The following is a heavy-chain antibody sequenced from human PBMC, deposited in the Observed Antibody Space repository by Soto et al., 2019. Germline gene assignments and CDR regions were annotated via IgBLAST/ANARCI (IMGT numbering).Heavy chain of an antibody. CDR3: AKVVGIAVAGPSEYFDY. D-gene: IGHD6-19*01. CDR1: GFTFSSYA. J-gene: IGHJ4*02. Sequence: GGSLRLSCAASGFTFSSYAMSWVRQAPGKGLEWVSAISGSGGSTYYADSVKGRFTISRDNSKNTLYLQMNSLRAEDTAVYYCAKVVGIAVAGPSEYFDYWGQGTLVTVSS. CDR2: ISGSGGST. V-gene: IGHV3-23*01.